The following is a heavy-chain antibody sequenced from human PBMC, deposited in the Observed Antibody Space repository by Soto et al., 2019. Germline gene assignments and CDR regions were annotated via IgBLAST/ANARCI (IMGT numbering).Heavy chain of an antibody. CDR2: ISPGSRYP. CDR1: GFTFGDSY. Sequence: GGSLRLSCAGSGFTFGDSYMSWIRQAPGKGLEWLSYISPGSRYPAYADSVKGRFTTSRDNAKRPLYLQMMSLTAEDTAIYYCVRAGVVGQFEPGGQGTMHKVSS. V-gene: IGHV3-11*06. J-gene: IGHJ4*02. D-gene: IGHD2-15*01. CDR3: VRAGVVGQFEP.